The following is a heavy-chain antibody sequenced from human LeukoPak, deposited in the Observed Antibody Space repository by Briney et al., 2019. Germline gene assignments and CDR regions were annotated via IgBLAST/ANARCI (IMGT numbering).Heavy chain of an antibody. Sequence: PGESLKISCQGSGYTFTHYWIGWVRQMPGKGLEWMGIIYPGDSDTRYSPSFQGQVTISADKSITTAYLQWSSLKASDTAMYYCARLLNYDDLDYWGQGTLVTVSS. V-gene: IGHV5-51*01. D-gene: IGHD3-22*01. CDR2: IYPGDSDT. CDR3: ARLLNYDDLDY. CDR1: GYTFTHYW. J-gene: IGHJ4*02.